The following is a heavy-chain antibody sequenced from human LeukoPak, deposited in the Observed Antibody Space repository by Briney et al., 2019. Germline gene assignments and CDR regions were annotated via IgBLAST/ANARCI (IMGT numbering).Heavy chain of an antibody. V-gene: IGHV3-23*01. CDR2: ISDSGGST. CDR1: GFTFSSYW. Sequence: SGGSLRLSCAASGFTFSSYWMSWVRQAPGKGLEWVAGISDSGGSTNYADSVKGRFTISRDSPKNTLYLQMTSLRAEDTAVYFCAKRGVVIRVILVGFHKEAYYFDSWGQGALVTVSS. D-gene: IGHD3-22*01. CDR3: AKRGVVIRVILVGFHKEAYYFDS. J-gene: IGHJ4*02.